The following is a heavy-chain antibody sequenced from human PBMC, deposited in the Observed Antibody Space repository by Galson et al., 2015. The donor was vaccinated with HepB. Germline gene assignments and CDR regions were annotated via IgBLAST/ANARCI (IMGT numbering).Heavy chain of an antibody. J-gene: IGHJ3*01. CDR1: GFTFSSYW. CDR3: ARRTGEGDDAFDF. Sequence: SLRLSCAASGFTFSSYWMHWVRQAPGKGLVWVSRINGDGSTTNYADSVRGRFTISRDNAKNTLYLQMNSLRAEDTAVYYCARRTGEGDDAFDFWGQGTMVTVSS. CDR2: INGDGSTT. D-gene: IGHD7-27*01. V-gene: IGHV3-74*01.